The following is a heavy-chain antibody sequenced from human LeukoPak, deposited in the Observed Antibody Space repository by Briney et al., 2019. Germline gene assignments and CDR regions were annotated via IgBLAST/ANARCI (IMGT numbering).Heavy chain of an antibody. V-gene: IGHV6-1*01. D-gene: IGHD6-19*01. CDR1: GDSVSSNSAA. Sequence: SQTLSLTCAISGDSVSSNSAAWNWIRQSPSRGLEWLGRTYYRSKWYNGYAPSVKGLIIINADTSKNQCSLQLNSVTPEDTAVYYCARGGGWLHYWGQGTLVTVSS. J-gene: IGHJ4*02. CDR2: TYYRSKWYN. CDR3: ARGGGWLHY.